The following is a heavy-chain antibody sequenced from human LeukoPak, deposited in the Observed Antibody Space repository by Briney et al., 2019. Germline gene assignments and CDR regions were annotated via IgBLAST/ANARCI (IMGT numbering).Heavy chain of an antibody. V-gene: IGHV1-24*01. Sequence: ASVTVSCTVSGYTLTELSMHWVRQAPGKGLEWMGGFDPEDGETIYAQKFQGRVTMTEDTSTDTAYMELSSLRSEDTAVYYCATDVWNDSSQFDYWGQGTLVTVSS. CDR1: GYTLTELS. D-gene: IGHD3-22*01. CDR2: FDPEDGET. J-gene: IGHJ4*02. CDR3: ATDVWNDSSQFDY.